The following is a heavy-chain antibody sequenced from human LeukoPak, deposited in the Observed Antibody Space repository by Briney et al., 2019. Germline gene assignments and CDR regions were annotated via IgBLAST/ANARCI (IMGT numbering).Heavy chain of an antibody. CDR3: ARHRPIYYHDSGGPNDY. D-gene: IGHD3-22*01. J-gene: IGHJ4*02. CDR1: GFTLSNYW. V-gene: IGHV3-7*01. CDR2: IKQDGSEK. Sequence: GSLRLSCAASGFTLSNYWMTWVRQAPGKGLEWVANIKQDGSEKYYVDSVKGRFTISRDNAKNSLYLQMNSLRAEDTAVYYSARHRPIYYHDSGGPNDYPGQGNL.